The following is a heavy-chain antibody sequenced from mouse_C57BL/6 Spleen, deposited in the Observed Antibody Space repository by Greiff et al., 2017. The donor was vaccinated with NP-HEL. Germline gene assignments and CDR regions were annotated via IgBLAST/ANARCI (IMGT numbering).Heavy chain of an antibody. Sequence: QVTLQECGPGILQSSQTLSLTCSFSGFSLSTSGMGVSWMRQPSGKGLEWLAHLYWDDDKCYNPSLKSRVTISKDTSRNQVFLNSTSVDTADTATYYCARRELRARGAMDYWGQGTSVTVSS. CDR1: GFSLSTSGMG. D-gene: IGHD1-1*01. V-gene: IGHV8-12*01. CDR3: ARRELRARGAMDY. CDR2: LYWDDDK. J-gene: IGHJ4*01.